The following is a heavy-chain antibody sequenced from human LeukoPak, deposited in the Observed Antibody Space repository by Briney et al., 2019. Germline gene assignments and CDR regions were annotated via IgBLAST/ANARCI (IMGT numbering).Heavy chain of an antibody. CDR1: GFTFSTYG. CDR2: ISGSGGST. V-gene: IGHV3-23*01. D-gene: IGHD5-18*01. CDR3: AAVDVDTAFP. Sequence: GGPLRLSCAASGFTFSTYGMSGVRQAPGKGLEWVSAISGSGGSTYYADSVKDRFTISSENFKNALYLQRNSLRADATAVYYCAAVDVDTAFPWGQGTLVTVSS. J-gene: IGHJ5*02.